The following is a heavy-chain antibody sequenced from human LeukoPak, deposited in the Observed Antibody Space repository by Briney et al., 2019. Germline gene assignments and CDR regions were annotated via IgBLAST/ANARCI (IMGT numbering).Heavy chain of an antibody. D-gene: IGHD3-10*01. J-gene: IGHJ3*02. V-gene: IGHV3-11*06. CDR1: GFTFSDYY. Sequence: GGSLRLSCAASGFTFSDYYMSWIRQAPGKGLEWVSYITSSSYTNYADSVKGRFTISRDNAKNSLYLQMNSLRAEDTAVYYCARDEAYYYGSGSYYAEIDAFDIWGQGTMVTVSS. CDR3: ARDEAYYYGSGSYYAEIDAFDI. CDR2: ITSSSYT.